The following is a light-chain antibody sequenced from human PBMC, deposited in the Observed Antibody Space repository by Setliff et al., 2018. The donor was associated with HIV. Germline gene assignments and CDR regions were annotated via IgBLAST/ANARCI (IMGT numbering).Light chain of an antibody. J-gene: IGLJ3*02. CDR1: NSNIGRNP. CDR2: VSN. CDR3: ASWDDSVNAWL. Sequence: QSVLTQPPSASGTPGQRVSISCSGSNSNIGRNPVNWYQQLPGTAPKLLIYVSNRRPSGVPDRFSGSKSGTSASLAISGLQSADEADYYCASWDDSVNAWLFGGGTKVTVL. V-gene: IGLV1-44*01.